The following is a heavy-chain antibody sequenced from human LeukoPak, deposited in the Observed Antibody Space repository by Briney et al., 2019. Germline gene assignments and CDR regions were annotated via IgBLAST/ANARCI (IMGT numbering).Heavy chain of an antibody. J-gene: IGHJ4*02. V-gene: IGHV4-38-2*02. CDR2: IYHTGNT. CDR3: ARVQYSSSVDS. D-gene: IGHD6-6*01. CDR1: GYSISNGFY. Sequence: SETLSLTCTVSGYSISNGFYWGWIRQPPRKGLEWIGYIYHTGNTYYNPSLKSRVTISVDTSKNQFSLKLSSVTAADTAVYYCARVQYSSSVDSWGQGTLVTVSS.